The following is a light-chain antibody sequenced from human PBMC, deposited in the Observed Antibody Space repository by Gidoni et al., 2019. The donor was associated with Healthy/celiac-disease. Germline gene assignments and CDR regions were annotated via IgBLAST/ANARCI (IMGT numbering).Light chain of an antibody. J-gene: IGKJ1*01. Sequence: EIVMTKSPATLYVPPGERATLSCRASQSVSSNLAWYQQKPGQAPRLLIYGASTRATGIPARFSGSGSGTEFTLTISSLQSEEFAVYYCQQYNNWPPWTFGQGTKVEIK. CDR3: QQYNNWPPWT. CDR1: QSVSSN. V-gene: IGKV3-15*01. CDR2: GAS.